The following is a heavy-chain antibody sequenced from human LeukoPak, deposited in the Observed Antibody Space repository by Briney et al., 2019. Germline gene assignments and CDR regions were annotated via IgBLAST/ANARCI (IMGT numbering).Heavy chain of an antibody. J-gene: IGHJ4*02. D-gene: IGHD5-18*01. CDR2: IYYSGST. CDR3: ARGKNTAMVMNY. CDR1: GGSISSSSYY. V-gene: IGHV4-39*07. Sequence: PSETLSLTCTVSGGSISSSSYYWGWIRQPPGKGLEWIGSIYYSGSTYYNPSLKSRVTISVDTSKNQFSLKLSSVTAADTAVYYCARGKNTAMVMNYWGQGTLVTVSS.